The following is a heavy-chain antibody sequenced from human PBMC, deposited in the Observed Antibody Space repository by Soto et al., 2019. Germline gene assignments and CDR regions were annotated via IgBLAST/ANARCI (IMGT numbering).Heavy chain of an antibody. Sequence: SETLSLTCTVSGGSISSYYWSWIRQPPGKGLEWIGYIYYSGSTNYNPSLKSRVTISVDTSKNQFSLKLSSVTAADTAVYCCAREIAAAGTDEYGMDVWGQGTTVTVSS. D-gene: IGHD6-13*01. V-gene: IGHV4-59*01. CDR3: AREIAAAGTDEYGMDV. CDR2: IYYSGST. CDR1: GGSISSYY. J-gene: IGHJ6*02.